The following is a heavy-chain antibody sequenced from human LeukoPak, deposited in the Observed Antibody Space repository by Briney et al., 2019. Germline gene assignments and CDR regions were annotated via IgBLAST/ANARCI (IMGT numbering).Heavy chain of an antibody. CDR3: ASHTSYYDSSGRDAFDI. D-gene: IGHD3-22*01. Sequence: GESLKISCKGSGYSFTSYWIGWVRQMPGKGLEWMGIIYPGDSDTRHSPSFQGQVTISADKSISTAYLQWSSLKASDTAMYYCASHTSYYDSSGRDAFDIWGQGTMVTVSS. J-gene: IGHJ3*02. V-gene: IGHV5-51*01. CDR1: GYSFTSYW. CDR2: IYPGDSDT.